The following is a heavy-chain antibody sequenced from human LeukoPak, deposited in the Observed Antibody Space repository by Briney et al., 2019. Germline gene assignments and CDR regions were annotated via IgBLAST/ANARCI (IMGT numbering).Heavy chain of an antibody. D-gene: IGHD3-10*01. CDR2: MNPNSDNT. J-gene: IGHJ4*02. V-gene: IGHV1-8*01. Sequence: ASVKVSCKASGYTFTSYDINWVRQATGQGLEWMGWMNPNSDNTGYAQKFQGRVTMTRNTSISTAYMELSSLRSEDTAVYYCARAQKTYYYGSGSRWGQGTLVTVSS. CDR1: GYTFTSYD. CDR3: ARAQKTYYYGSGSR.